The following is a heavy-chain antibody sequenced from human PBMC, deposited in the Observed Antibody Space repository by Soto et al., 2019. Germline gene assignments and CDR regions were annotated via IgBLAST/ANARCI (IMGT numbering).Heavy chain of an antibody. Sequence: ASGKVSCKTSGYTVCNYGINWVRQAPGQGLEWMGWISAYNGNTNFAQKLPGRVSLTTDTSSTTAYMELRSLTSDDMVVYYCARDVRPGYIGFSDYWGQGTLVTVSS. J-gene: IGHJ4*02. CDR3: ARDVRPGYIGFSDY. D-gene: IGHD5-12*01. CDR1: GYTVCNYG. V-gene: IGHV1-18*03. CDR2: ISAYNGNT.